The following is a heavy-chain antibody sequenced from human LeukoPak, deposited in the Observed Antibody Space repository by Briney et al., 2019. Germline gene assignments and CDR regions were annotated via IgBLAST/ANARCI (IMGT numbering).Heavy chain of an antibody. CDR3: TSWGDTTAEYFQR. J-gene: IGHJ1*01. V-gene: IGHV3-7*01. CDR1: GLTGSHNY. D-gene: IGHD2-21*02. Sequence: GGSLRLSCAASGLTGSHNYVSWVRQAPGKGLEWVAHINPDGRDTYYVDSVKGRFTISRDNAQNSMYLQMNSLRVEGTAVYYCTSWGDTTAEYFQRWGQGTLVTVSS. CDR2: INPDGRDT.